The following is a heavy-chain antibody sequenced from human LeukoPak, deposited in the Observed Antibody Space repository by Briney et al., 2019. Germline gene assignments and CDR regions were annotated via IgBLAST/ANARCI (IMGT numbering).Heavy chain of an antibody. CDR1: GFTFSSYA. D-gene: IGHD5-12*01. J-gene: IGHJ4*02. V-gene: IGHV3-23*01. CDR2: IRGRGNYV. Sequence: GGSLRLSCAASGFTFSSYAMSWVRQAPGKGLEWVSSIRGRGNYVYYAGSVKGRFTISRDNSKNTLYLQMNSLRADDTAVYYCAKGGVYSGYDLSFEYWGQGALVTVSS. CDR3: AKGGVYSGYDLSFEY.